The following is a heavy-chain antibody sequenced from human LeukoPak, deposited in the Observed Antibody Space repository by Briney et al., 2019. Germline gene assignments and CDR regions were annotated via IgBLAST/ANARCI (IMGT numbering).Heavy chain of an antibody. V-gene: IGHV1-8*01. CDR2: MNPNSGNT. Sequence: ASVKVSCKASGYTFTSYDINWLHQATGQGLEWMGWMNPNSGNTGYAQKFQGRVTMTRNTSISTAYMELSSLRSENTAVYYCARGPYSSGWYSDYWGQGTLVTVSS. CDR3: ARGPYSSGWYSDY. D-gene: IGHD6-19*01. J-gene: IGHJ4*02. CDR1: GYTFTSYD.